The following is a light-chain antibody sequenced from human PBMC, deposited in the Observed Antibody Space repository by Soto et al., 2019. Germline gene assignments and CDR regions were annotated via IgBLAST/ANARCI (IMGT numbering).Light chain of an antibody. J-gene: IGKJ1*01. Sequence: DIQMTQSPSSLSASVGDTVTITCRATQTITTILNWYQHKPGKAPNLLIYAASSLHSRVPSRFSGSGSGTDFTLTISSLQPEDFATYYCQQSYSTPHTFGQGTKVDIK. CDR3: QQSYSTPHT. CDR2: AAS. V-gene: IGKV1-39*01. CDR1: QTITTI.